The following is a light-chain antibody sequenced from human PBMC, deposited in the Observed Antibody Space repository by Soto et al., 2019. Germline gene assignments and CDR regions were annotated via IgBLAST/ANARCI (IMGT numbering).Light chain of an antibody. CDR2: DAS. V-gene: IGKV1-5*01. CDR3: QQYNSYSPGNT. CDR1: QSISSW. Sequence: DIQMTQSPSTLSASVGDRVTITCRASQSISSWLAWYQQKPGKAPKLLIYDASSLESGVPSRFSGSGSGTEVTLTISSRQPDDFATYYCQQYNSYSPGNTFGQGTKLEIK. J-gene: IGKJ2*01.